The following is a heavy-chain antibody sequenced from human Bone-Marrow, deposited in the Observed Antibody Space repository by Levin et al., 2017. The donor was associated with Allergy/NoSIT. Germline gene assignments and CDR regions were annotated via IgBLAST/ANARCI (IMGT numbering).Heavy chain of an antibody. D-gene: IGHD4-17*01. J-gene: IGHJ5*02. CDR1: GFIFHNYG. CDR2: ITSYSNYI. CDR3: VRGHGDYSSNWFGP. V-gene: IGHV3-21*01. Sequence: GESLKISCAASGFIFHNYGMSWVRQAPGKGPEWVASITSYSNYIEYADAVKGRFTISRDNAKSSLYLQMNSLRVEDTAVYYCVRGHGDYSSNWFGPWGQGTLVTVSS.